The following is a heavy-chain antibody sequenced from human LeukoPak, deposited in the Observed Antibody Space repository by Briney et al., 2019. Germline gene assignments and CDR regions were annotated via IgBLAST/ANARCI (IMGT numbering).Heavy chain of an antibody. Sequence: VGSLRLSCAASGFTFSSYSMNWVRQAPGKGLEWVSSISSSRSNIYYADSVKGRFTISRDNAKNSLYLQMNSLRAEDTAVYYCARDGYYDSSNDFDYWGQGTLVTVSS. CDR3: ARDGYYDSSNDFDY. D-gene: IGHD3-22*01. CDR1: GFTFSSYS. CDR2: ISSSRSNI. J-gene: IGHJ4*02. V-gene: IGHV3-21*01.